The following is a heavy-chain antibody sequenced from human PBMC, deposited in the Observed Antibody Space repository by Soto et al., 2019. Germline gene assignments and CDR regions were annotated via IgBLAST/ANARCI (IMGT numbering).Heavy chain of an antibody. CDR3: ARGAARFAFDI. J-gene: IGHJ3*02. Sequence: SESLSLTCTVSGGSVCSGSYYWSWIRQPPGKGLEWIGYIYYSGSTNYNPSLKSRVTISVDTSKNQFSLKLSSVTAADTAVYYCARGAARFAFDIWGQGTMVTVSS. CDR2: IYYSGST. V-gene: IGHV4-61*01. D-gene: IGHD6-6*01. CDR1: GGSVCSGSYY.